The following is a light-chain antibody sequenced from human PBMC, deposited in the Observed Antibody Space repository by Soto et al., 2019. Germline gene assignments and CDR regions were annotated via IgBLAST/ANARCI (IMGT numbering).Light chain of an antibody. CDR3: QQYNNWPPQIT. Sequence: EIVLTQSPCTLSLSPGERATLSCRASQSVSSNLAWYQQKPGQAPRLLIYGASTRATGLPARLSASGSGTEFTLTISSLQSGDFAVYYCQQYNNWPPQITFGQGTRLEIK. CDR1: QSVSSN. J-gene: IGKJ5*01. CDR2: GAS. V-gene: IGKV3-15*01.